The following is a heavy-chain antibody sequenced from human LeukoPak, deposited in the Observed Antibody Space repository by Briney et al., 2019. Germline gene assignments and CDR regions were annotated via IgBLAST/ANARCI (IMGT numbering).Heavy chain of an antibody. Sequence: GRSRRLSCATSGFTLSGYSMNWVRQAPGKWLEWVSSISSSSSYIYYADSMKGRITISRDNARNSLYLEMNSLRADDTAVYYCARRSTNYGHWLDPWGQGPLVTVFS. CDR2: ISSSSSYI. CDR1: GFTLSGYS. CDR3: ARRSTNYGHWLDP. V-gene: IGHV3-21*01. D-gene: IGHD3-16*01. J-gene: IGHJ5*02.